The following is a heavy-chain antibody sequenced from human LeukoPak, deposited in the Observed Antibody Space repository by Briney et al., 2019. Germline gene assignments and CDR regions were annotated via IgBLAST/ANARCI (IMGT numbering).Heavy chain of an antibody. CDR1: GFTFSSYA. CDR3: ARAPAGAFDI. Sequence: GGSLRLSCAASGFTFSSYAMHWVRQAPGKGLEYVSAISSNGGSTYYANSVKGRFTISRDNSKNTLYLQMGSLRAEDMAVYYCARAPAGAFDIWGQGTMVTVSS. J-gene: IGHJ3*02. CDR2: ISSNGGST. V-gene: IGHV3-64*01.